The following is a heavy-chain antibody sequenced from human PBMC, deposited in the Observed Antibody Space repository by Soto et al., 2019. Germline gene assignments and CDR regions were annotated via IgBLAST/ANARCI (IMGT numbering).Heavy chain of an antibody. V-gene: IGHV4-30-4*01. CDR2: IYYSGST. D-gene: IGHD3-22*01. CDR1: GGSISSGDYY. J-gene: IGHJ3*02. CDR3: ARVEDYYDSTGYLGGAFDI. Sequence: SETLSLTCTVSGGSISSGDYYWSWIRQPPGKGLEWIGYIYYSGSTYYNPSLKSRVTISVDTSKNQFSLRLSSVTAADTAVYYCARVEDYYDSTGYLGGAFDIWGQGTMVTVSS.